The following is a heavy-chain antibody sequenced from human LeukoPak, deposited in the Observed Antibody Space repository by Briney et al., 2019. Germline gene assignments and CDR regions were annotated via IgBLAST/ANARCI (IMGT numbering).Heavy chain of an antibody. D-gene: IGHD2-2*01. V-gene: IGHV1-2*02. Sequence: EASVKVSCKASGYTFTDYYMHWLRQAPGQGFEWMGWINPNDGDTNYAQKFQGRVTMTRDTSISTAHMEVSRLRSDDTAVYYCARANFLYCSSTTCLFDYWGQGTLVTVSS. J-gene: IGHJ4*02. CDR1: GYTFTDYY. CDR3: ARANFLYCSSTTCLFDY. CDR2: INPNDGDT.